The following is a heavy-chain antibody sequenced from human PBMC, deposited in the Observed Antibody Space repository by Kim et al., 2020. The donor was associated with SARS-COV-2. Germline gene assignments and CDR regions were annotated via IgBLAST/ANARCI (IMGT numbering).Heavy chain of an antibody. CDR1: GYTFTNNG. J-gene: IGHJ4*02. CDR2: INAGNGNT. V-gene: IGHV1-3*01. D-gene: IGHD1-26*01. Sequence: ASVKVSCKASGYTFTNNGIHWVRQAPGQRLEWMGWINAGNGNTIYSRKFQGRLTITSDTSASTGYMELSSLKSEDTAMYYCATGSGTYSPDYWGQGTLVTVSS. CDR3: ATGSGTYSPDY.